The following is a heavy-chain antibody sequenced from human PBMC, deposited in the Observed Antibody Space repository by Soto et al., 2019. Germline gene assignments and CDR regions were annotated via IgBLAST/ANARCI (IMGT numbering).Heavy chain of an antibody. V-gene: IGHV4-31*03. CDR2: IYYSGST. J-gene: IGHJ4*02. D-gene: IGHD3-10*01. CDR3: AILWFGEFDY. Sequence: SETLSLTCTVSGGSISSGGYYWSWIRQHPGKGLEWIGYIYYSGSTYYNPSLKSRVTISVDTSKNQFSLKLSSVTAADTAVYYCAILWFGEFDYWGQGTLVTVSS. CDR1: GGSISSGGYY.